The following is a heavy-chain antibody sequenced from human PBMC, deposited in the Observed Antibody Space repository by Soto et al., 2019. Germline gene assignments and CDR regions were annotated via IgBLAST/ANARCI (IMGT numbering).Heavy chain of an antibody. CDR3: ARDRLTMVRGVTPPNWFDP. J-gene: IGHJ5*02. D-gene: IGHD3-10*01. V-gene: IGHV1-18*01. CDR1: GYPFTSYG. Sequence: GGSVKVCFKASGYPFTSYGISSVRQAPGQGLEWIGWISAYNGNTNYAQKLQGRVTMTTDTSTSTAYMELRSLRSYDTAVYYCARDRLTMVRGVTPPNWFDPWGQGTLVTVSS. CDR2: ISAYNGNT.